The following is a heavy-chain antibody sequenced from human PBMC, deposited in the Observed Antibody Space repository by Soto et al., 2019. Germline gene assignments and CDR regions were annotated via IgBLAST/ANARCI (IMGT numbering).Heavy chain of an antibody. Sequence: SVTLSLTCAVARGSYTSISWCSWLRQPPGQGLEWIGEIYRTGSTNYNPSLKSRVTISLDKSENQFSLKVTSLTAAATAVYYCASRDPGTSVDYWGKGTLVTVSS. CDR3: ASRDPGTSVDY. V-gene: IGHV4-4*02. CDR1: RGSYTSISW. D-gene: IGHD1-7*01. J-gene: IGHJ4*02. CDR2: IYRTGST.